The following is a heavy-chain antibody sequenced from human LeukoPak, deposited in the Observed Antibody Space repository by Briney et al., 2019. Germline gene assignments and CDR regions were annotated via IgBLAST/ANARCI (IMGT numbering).Heavy chain of an antibody. CDR2: IYYSGTT. D-gene: IGHD4-11*01. CDR1: GGSISNYY. J-gene: IGHJ6*03. Sequence: PSETLSLTCTVSGGSISNYYWNWIRQPPGKGLELIGYIYYSGTTNYNPSLKSRVSMSVDTSKNQFSLKLSSVTAADTAVYYCARTNYYYYMDVWGKGTTVTVSS. V-gene: IGHV4-59*01. CDR3: ARTNYYYYMDV.